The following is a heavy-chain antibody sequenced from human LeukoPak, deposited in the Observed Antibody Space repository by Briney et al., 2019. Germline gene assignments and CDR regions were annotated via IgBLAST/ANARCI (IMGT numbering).Heavy chain of an antibody. CDR1: GFTFSSYG. CDR3: GKEVERHFDLRY. J-gene: IGHJ4*02. D-gene: IGHD2-15*01. V-gene: IGHV3-33*06. CDR2: IWYDGSNK. Sequence: GGSLRLSCAASGFTFSSYGMHWVRQAPGKGLEWVAVIWYDGSNKYYADSVKGRFTISRDNSKNTLYLQMNSLRAEDTAVYYCGKEVERHFDLRYWGQGTPVTVSS.